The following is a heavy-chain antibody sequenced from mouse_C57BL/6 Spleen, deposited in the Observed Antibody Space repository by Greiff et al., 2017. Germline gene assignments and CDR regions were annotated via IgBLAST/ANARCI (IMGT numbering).Heavy chain of an antibody. CDR1: GFSFNTYA. CDR3: VRPNYGNYGGYFDV. Sequence: GGGLVQPKGSLKLSCAASGFSFNTYAMNWVRQAPGKGLEWVARIRSKSNNYATYYADSVKDRFTISRDDSESMLYLQMNNLKTEDTAMYYCVRPNYGNYGGYFDVWGTGTTVTVSS. D-gene: IGHD2-1*01. V-gene: IGHV10-1*01. J-gene: IGHJ1*03. CDR2: IRSKSNNYAT.